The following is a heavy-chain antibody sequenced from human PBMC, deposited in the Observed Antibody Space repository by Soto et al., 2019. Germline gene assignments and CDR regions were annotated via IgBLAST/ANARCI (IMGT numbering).Heavy chain of an antibody. CDR2: IYYSGST. CDR3: AREDGQQLVPVY. J-gene: IGHJ4*02. Sequence: PSETLSLTCTVSGGSISSGGYYWSWIRQHPGKGLEWIGYIYYSGSTYYNPSLKSRVTISVDTSKNQFSLKLSSVTAADTAVYYCAREDGQQLVPVYWGQGTLVTVSS. D-gene: IGHD6-13*01. CDR1: GGSISSGGYY. V-gene: IGHV4-31*03.